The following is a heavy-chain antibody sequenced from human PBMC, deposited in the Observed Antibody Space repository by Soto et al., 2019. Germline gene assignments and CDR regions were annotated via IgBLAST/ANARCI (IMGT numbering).Heavy chain of an antibody. V-gene: IGHV3-30*18. CDR1: GFTFSSYG. CDR2: ISYDGSNK. J-gene: IGHJ6*02. CDR3: AKDRIAAAVSYYYYGMDV. Sequence: PGGSLRLSCAASGFTFSSYGMHWVRQAPGKWLEWVAVISYDGSNKYYADSVKGRFTISRDNSKNTLYLQMNSLRAEDTAVYYCAKDRIAAAVSYYYYGMDVWGQGXTVTVSS. D-gene: IGHD6-13*01.